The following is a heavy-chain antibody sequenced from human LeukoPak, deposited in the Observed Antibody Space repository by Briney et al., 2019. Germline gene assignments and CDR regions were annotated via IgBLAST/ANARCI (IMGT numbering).Heavy chain of an antibody. D-gene: IGHD3-10*01. CDR3: AKVGTGSGSYYKLWAFYYMDV. CDR2: ISGSGGST. V-gene: IGHV3-23*01. Sequence: AISGSGGSTYYADSVKGRFTISRDNSKNTLYLQMNSLRAEDTAVYYCAKVGTGSGSYYKLWAFYYMDVWGKGTTVTISS. J-gene: IGHJ6*03.